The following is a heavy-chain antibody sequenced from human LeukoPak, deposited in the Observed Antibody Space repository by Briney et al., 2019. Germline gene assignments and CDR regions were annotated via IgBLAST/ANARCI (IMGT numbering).Heavy chain of an antibody. CDR3: ARDHDYGPDY. CDR1: GYSFTVHY. Sequence: GASVKVSCKTSGYSFTVHYLHWLRQAPGQGLEWMGWIKPDSGATTFAQNFQGRVTMTSDTSINTAYMALSSLTSDDTAMYYCARDHDYGPDYWGQGTLVTVSA. V-gene: IGHV1-2*02. J-gene: IGHJ4*02. CDR2: IKPDSGAT. D-gene: IGHD4/OR15-4a*01.